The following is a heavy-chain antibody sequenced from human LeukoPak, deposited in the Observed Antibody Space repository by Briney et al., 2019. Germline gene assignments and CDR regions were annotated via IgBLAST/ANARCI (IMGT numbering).Heavy chain of an antibody. Sequence: ASVKVSCKASGYTFTSYAMNWVRQAPGQGLEWMGWINTNTGNPTYAQGFTGRFVFSLDTSVSTAYLQISSLKAEDTAVYYCARTGYSGYDYEFWFDPWGQGTLVTVSS. V-gene: IGHV7-4-1*02. CDR2: INTNTGNP. J-gene: IGHJ5*02. D-gene: IGHD5-12*01. CDR3: ARTGYSGYDYEFWFDP. CDR1: GYTFTSYA.